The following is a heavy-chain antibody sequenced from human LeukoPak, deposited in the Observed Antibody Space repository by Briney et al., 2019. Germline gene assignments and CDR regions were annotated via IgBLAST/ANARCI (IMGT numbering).Heavy chain of an antibody. V-gene: IGHV3-30*04. D-gene: IGHD3-10*01. CDR2: ISYDGSNK. J-gene: IGHJ6*02. Sequence: GGSLRLSCTASGFTFSSYAMHWVRQAPGKGLEWVAVISYDGSNKYYADSVKGRFTISRDNSKNTLYLQMNSLRAEDTAVYYCARSGPAYGSGSYFYYYYGMDVWGQGTTVTVSS. CDR1: GFTFSSYA. CDR3: ARSGPAYGSGSYFYYYYGMDV.